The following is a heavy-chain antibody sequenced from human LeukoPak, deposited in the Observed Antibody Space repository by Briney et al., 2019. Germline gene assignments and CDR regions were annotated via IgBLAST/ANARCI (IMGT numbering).Heavy chain of an antibody. J-gene: IGHJ4*02. D-gene: IGHD3-10*01. Sequence: GGSLRLSCVASGFTFSSYEMTWVRQAPGKGLEWLSYISSSGSTIYYADSVKGRFTISRDNSKNTLYLEVISLTAEDTAVYYCAKDDAWLRFGEWSQGTLVTVSS. CDR2: ISSSGSTI. V-gene: IGHV3-48*03. CDR3: AKDDAWLRFGE. CDR1: GFTFSSYE.